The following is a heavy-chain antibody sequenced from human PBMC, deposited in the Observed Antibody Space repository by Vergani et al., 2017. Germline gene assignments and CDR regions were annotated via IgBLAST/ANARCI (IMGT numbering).Heavy chain of an antibody. CDR1: GFTLNTYG. V-gene: IGHV3-30*18. CDR2: ISYDGSNK. D-gene: IGHD1-26*01. CDR3: AKAPGATYYFDY. J-gene: IGHJ4*02. Sequence: QVQILQSGGGVVQPGGSLRLSCTLSGFTLNTYGIHWVRQAPGKGLEWVAVISYDGSNKYYADSVKGRFTISRDNSKNTLYLQMNSLRAEDTAVYYCAKAPGATYYFDYWGQGTLVTVSS.